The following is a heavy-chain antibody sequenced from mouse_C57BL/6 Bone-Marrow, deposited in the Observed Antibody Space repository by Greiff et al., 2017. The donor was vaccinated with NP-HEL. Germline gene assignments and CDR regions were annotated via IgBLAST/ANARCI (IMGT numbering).Heavy chain of an antibody. Sequence: QVQLPQPGAELVRPGSSVKLSCKASGYTLPSYWMDWVKQRPGQGLEWIGNIYPSDSETHYNQKFKDKATLTVDKSSSTAYMQLSSLTSEDSAVYYCARRRGMDYWGQGTSVTVSS. CDR1: GYTLPSYW. J-gene: IGHJ4*01. CDR3: ARRRGMDY. CDR2: IYPSDSET. V-gene: IGHV1-61*01.